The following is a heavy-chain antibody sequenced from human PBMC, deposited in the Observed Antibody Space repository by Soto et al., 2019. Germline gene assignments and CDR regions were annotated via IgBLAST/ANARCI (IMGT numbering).Heavy chain of an antibody. CDR2: ISTYSGDT. CDR1: GYTFFTYD. CDR3: ARHHGPTTSENWFDP. Sequence: GASEKVSCKASGYTFFTYDISWVRQAPGQGLEWMGWISTYSGDTKYAQKSQGRVTMTTDTSTTTAYLELRSLRSDDTAVYYCARHHGPTTSENWFDPWGQGTLVTVSS. D-gene: IGHD5-12*01. V-gene: IGHV1-18*01. J-gene: IGHJ5*02.